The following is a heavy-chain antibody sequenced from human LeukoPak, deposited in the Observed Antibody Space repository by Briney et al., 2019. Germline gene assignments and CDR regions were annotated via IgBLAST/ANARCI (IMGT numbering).Heavy chain of an antibody. V-gene: IGHV4-34*01. CDR3: ARMPYSYGLDI. Sequence: SKTLSLTCAVYGGSFSGYYWSWIRQPPGKGLEWIGEINHSGSTNYNPSLKSRVTISVDTSKNQFSLKLSSMTAADTAVYYCARMPYSYGLDIWGQGTMVTVSS. J-gene: IGHJ3*02. D-gene: IGHD5-18*01. CDR1: GGSFSGYY. CDR2: INHSGST.